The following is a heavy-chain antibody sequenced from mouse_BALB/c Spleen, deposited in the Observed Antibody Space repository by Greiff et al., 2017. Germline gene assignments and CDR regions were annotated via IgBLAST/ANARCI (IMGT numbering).Heavy chain of an antibody. V-gene: IGHV5-4*02. CDR1: GFTFSDYY. J-gene: IGHJ3*01. D-gene: IGHD2-10*01. CDR2: ISDGGSYT. CDR3: ARAYYGNWFAY. Sequence: EVKLMESGGGLVKPGGSLKLSCAASGFTFSDYYMYWVRQTPEKRLEWVATISDGGSYTYYPDSVKGRFTISRDNAKNNLYLQMSSLKSEDTAMYYCARAYYGNWFAYWGQGTLVTVSA.